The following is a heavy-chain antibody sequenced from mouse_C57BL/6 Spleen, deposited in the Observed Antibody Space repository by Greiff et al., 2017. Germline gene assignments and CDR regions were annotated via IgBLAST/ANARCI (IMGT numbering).Heavy chain of an antibody. CDR1: GFNIKNTD. V-gene: IGHV14-3*01. Sequence: EVQLQQSVAELVRPGASVKLSCTASGFNIKNTDMHWVKQRPEQGLEWIGRIDPANGNNKYAPKFQGKATITADPSTNTAYLQLSSLTSEDSAIYYCARGYGNYLYYFDYWGQGTTLTVSS. D-gene: IGHD2-1*01. CDR3: ARGYGNYLYYFDY. J-gene: IGHJ2*01. CDR2: IDPANGNN.